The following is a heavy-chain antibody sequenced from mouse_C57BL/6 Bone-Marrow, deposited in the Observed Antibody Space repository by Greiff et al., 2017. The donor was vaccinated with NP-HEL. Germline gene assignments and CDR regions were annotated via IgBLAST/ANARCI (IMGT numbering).Heavy chain of an antibody. CDR3: ARNRYYGSSYWYFDV. J-gene: IGHJ1*03. D-gene: IGHD1-1*01. CDR2: IDPSDSYT. CDR1: GYTFTSYW. V-gene: IGHV1-50*01. Sequence: VKLQQSGAELVKPGASVKLSCKASGYTFTSYWMQWVKQRPGQGLEWIGEIDPSDSYTNYNQKFKGKATLTVDTSSSTAYMQLSSLTSEDSAVYYCARNRYYGSSYWYFDVWGTGTTVTVSS.